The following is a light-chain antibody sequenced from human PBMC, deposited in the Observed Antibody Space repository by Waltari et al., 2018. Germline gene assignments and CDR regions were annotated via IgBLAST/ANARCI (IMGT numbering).Light chain of an antibody. V-gene: IGKV2-28*01. J-gene: IGKJ2*01. CDR1: QSLVHSNGNNY. CDR3: MQALQTPYT. Sequence: DIVMTQSPLSLPVTPGQPAPISCRSRQSLVHSNGNNYLDWYLQKPGQSPQLLLYLGSYRASGVPDRFSGSGSGTDFTLIIKRVEAEDVGIYYCMQALQTPYTFGQGTKLEIK. CDR2: LGS.